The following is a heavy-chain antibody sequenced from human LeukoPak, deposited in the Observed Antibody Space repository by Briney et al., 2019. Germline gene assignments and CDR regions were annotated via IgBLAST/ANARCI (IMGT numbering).Heavy chain of an antibody. Sequence: GGSLRLSCAASGFTFSSHWMSWVRQAPGKGLEWVAIIKTDGSEEDYVDAVKGRFTISRDNAKNCLYLQMNNPRAEDTAVYYCARDWNGSGWPTDYWGQGTLVTVSS. V-gene: IGHV3-7*05. CDR2: IKTDGSEE. J-gene: IGHJ4*02. CDR3: ARDWNGSGWPTDY. D-gene: IGHD6-19*01. CDR1: GFTFSSHW.